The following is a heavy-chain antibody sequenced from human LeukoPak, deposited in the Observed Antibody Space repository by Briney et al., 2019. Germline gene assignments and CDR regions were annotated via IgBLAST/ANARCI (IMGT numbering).Heavy chain of an antibody. CDR2: SDHSGSA. D-gene: IGHD6-19*01. V-gene: IGHV4-34*01. CDR3: ARGRVRGIAVAGLDY. J-gene: IGHJ4*02. Sequence: EXXSLTXXVYGGSFSGYYWSWIRQPPGKGLEWIGESDHSGSANYNPSLSSRVTISVDTSKNQFSLKLSSATAADTAVYYCARGRVRGIAVAGLDYWGQGTLVTVSS. CDR1: GGSFSGYY.